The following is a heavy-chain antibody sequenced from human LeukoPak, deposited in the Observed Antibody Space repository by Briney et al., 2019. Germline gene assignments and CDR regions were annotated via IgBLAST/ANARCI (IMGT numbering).Heavy chain of an antibody. D-gene: IGHD3-3*01. J-gene: IGHJ5*02. CDR3: ARDLHDFWSGGFDP. CDR2: IYYSGST. V-gene: IGHV4-59*01. Sequence: SETLSLTCTVSGGSISTYFWSWIRQPPGKGLEWIGYIYYSGSTNYNPSLKSRVIISVDTSMNQFSPKLSSVTAADTAVYYCARDLHDFWSGGFDPWGQGTLVTVSS. CDR1: GGSISTYF.